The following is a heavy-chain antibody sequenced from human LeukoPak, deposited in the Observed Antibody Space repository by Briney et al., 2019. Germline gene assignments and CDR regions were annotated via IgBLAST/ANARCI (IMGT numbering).Heavy chain of an antibody. CDR1: GGTFSSYA. CDR3: ASPSFRSGSYYNS. Sequence: SVKVSCKASGGTFSSYAISWVRQAPGQELEWMGRIIPILGIANYAQKFQGRVTITADKSTSTAYMELSSLRSEDTAVYYCASPSFRSGSYYNSWGQGTLVTVSS. D-gene: IGHD3-10*01. J-gene: IGHJ4*02. V-gene: IGHV1-69*04. CDR2: IIPILGIA.